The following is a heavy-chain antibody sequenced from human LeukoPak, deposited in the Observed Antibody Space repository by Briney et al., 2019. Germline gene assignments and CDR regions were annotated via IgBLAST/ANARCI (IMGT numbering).Heavy chain of an antibody. J-gene: IGHJ4*02. Sequence: GGSLRLSCAASGFTFSSYAMHWVRQAPGKGLEWVAVISYDGSNKYYADSVKGRFTISRDNSKNTLYLQMNSLRAEDTAVYYCARSSRVGYCSGGSCYGNLRYWGQGTLVTVSS. CDR3: ARSSRVGYCSGGSCYGNLRY. D-gene: IGHD2-15*01. CDR1: GFTFSSYA. V-gene: IGHV3-30*04. CDR2: ISYDGSNK.